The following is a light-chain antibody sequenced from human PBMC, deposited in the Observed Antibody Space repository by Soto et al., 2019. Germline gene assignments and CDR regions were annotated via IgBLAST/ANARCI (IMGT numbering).Light chain of an antibody. CDR3: QQSYSTPHT. CDR1: QSISNY. V-gene: IGKV1-39*01. CDR2: AAS. J-gene: IGKJ1*01. Sequence: DIQMTQSPSSLSASVGDRVTITCRAGQSISNYLNWYQQKPGKAPELLIYAASNLQSGVPSRFSGSGSGTLFSLTISSLQPEDFATYYCQQSYSTPHTFGQGTKVEIK.